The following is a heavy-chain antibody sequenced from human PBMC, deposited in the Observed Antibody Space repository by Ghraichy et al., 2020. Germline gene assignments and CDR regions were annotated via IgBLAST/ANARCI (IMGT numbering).Heavy chain of an antibody. V-gene: IGHV3-15*01. CDR2: IKSKTDGGTT. CDR3: TTDPEPGIAVAGTGGYYYYYGMDV. D-gene: IGHD6-19*01. J-gene: IGHJ6*02. Sequence: GGSLRLSCAASGFTFSNAWMSWVRQAPGKGLEWVGRIKSKTDGGTTDYAAPVKGRFTISRDDSKNTLYLQMNSLKTEDTAVYYCTTDPEPGIAVAGTGGYYYYYGMDVWGQGTSVTVSS. CDR1: GFTFSNAW.